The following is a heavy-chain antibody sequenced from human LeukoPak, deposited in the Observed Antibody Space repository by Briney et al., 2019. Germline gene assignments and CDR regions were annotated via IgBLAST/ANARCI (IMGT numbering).Heavy chain of an antibody. J-gene: IGHJ4*02. V-gene: IGHV4-39*01. CDR3: ARLDQWLVTYYFDY. CDR2: IYYSGST. Sequence: PSETLSLTCTVSGGSISSSSYYWGWIRQPPGEGLEWIGSIYYSGSTYYNPSLKSRVTISVDTSKNQFSLKLSSATAADTAVYYCARLDQWLVTYYFDYWGQGTLVTVSA. CDR1: GGSISSSSYY. D-gene: IGHD6-19*01.